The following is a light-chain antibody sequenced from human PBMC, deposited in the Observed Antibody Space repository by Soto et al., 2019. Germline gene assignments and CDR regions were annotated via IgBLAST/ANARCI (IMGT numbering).Light chain of an antibody. CDR3: LQAQTFPRT. Sequence: DIQMTQSPSSLSASVGDRVTITCQASQDISDSLNWYQQKPGKAPKLLIYDASNLETGVPSRFSGSGSGTDFILTINSLQAEDFATYYCLQAQTFPRTFGQGTRVE. V-gene: IGKV1-33*01. CDR1: QDISDS. CDR2: DAS. J-gene: IGKJ1*01.